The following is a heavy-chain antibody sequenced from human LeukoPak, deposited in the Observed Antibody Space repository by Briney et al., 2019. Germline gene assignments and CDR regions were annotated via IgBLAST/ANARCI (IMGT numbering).Heavy chain of an antibody. V-gene: IGHV3-74*01. CDR2: IISDGSST. Sequence: TGGSLRLSCAASGFTFSSSAMTWVRQAPGKGLVWVARIISDGSSTSYADSVKGRFTISRDNAKNTLYLQMNSLRADDTAVYYCAREPHSSGNYWGQGTLVTVSS. J-gene: IGHJ4*02. CDR3: AREPHSSGNY. D-gene: IGHD6-19*01. CDR1: GFTFSSSA.